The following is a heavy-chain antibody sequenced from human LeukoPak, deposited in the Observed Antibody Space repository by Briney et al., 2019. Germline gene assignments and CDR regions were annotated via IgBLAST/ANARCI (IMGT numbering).Heavy chain of an antibody. Sequence: SETLSLTCAVYGGSFSGYYWSWIRQPPGKGLEWIGEINHSGSTNYNPSLKSRVTISVDTSKNQFSLKLSSVTAADTAVYYCARGRVPRWFARPIYDSSGYYFDYWGQGTLVTVSS. J-gene: IGHJ4*02. V-gene: IGHV4-34*01. CDR3: ARGRVPRWFARPIYDSSGYYFDY. CDR1: GGSFSGYY. CDR2: INHSGST. D-gene: IGHD3-22*01.